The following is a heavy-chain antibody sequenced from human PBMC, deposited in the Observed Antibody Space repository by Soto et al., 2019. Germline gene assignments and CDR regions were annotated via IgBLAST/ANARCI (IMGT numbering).Heavy chain of an antibody. D-gene: IGHD5-12*01. V-gene: IGHV1-3*01. J-gene: IGHJ4*02. CDR3: GRDLWDSVYHYYFDY. Sequence: ASVKVSCKASGYSFTSYALRWVRQAPGQRLEWMGWINAGNGNTKYSQKFQGRVTITRDTSASTAYMELSSLRSEDTAVYYCGRDLWDSVYHYYFDYWGQGTQVTVSS. CDR2: INAGNGNT. CDR1: GYSFTSYA.